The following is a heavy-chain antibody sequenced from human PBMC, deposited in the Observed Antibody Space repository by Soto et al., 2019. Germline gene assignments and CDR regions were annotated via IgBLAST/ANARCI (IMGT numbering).Heavy chain of an antibody. J-gene: IGHJ4*02. CDR2: VNPSVGST. CDR1: GYTFTNYY. V-gene: IGHV1-46*01. D-gene: IGHD3-9*01. CDR3: VRDYDILTAYQYYFDY. Sequence: GPVKVSCKASGYTFTNYYMHWVRQAPGQGLEWMGIVNPSVGSTTYAQRFQGRFTITRDTSTSTVYMELSSLRSEDTAVYYCVRDYDILTAYQYYFDYWCQGTLVTVSS.